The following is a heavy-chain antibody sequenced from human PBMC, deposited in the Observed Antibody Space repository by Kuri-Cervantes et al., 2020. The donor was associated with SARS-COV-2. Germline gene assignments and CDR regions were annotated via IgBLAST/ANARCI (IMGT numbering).Heavy chain of an antibody. D-gene: IGHD2-8*02. CDR2: ISSSSSYI. Sequence: GGSLRLSCAASGFTFSSYAMSWVRQAPGKGLEWVSSISSSSSYIYYADSVKGRFTISRDNAKNSLYLQMTGLRVEDTAVYYCATDRFCPGGVCRLHGFHSWGQGTLVTVSS. V-gene: IGHV3-21*01. CDR3: ATDRFCPGGVCRLHGFHS. J-gene: IGHJ5*01. CDR1: GFTFSSYA.